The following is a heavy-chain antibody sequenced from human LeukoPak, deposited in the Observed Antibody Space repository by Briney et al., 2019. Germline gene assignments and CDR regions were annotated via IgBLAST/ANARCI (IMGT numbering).Heavy chain of an antibody. Sequence: YPSETLSPTCTVSGGSISSYYWSWIRQPAGKGLEWIGRIYTSGSTNYNPSLKSRVTMSVDTSKNQFSLKLSSVTAADTAVYYCARSPRNYDILTGYYGGIEFDYWGQGTLVIVSS. CDR2: IYTSGST. CDR3: ARSPRNYDILTGYYGGIEFDY. J-gene: IGHJ4*02. CDR1: GGSISSYY. D-gene: IGHD3-9*01. V-gene: IGHV4-4*07.